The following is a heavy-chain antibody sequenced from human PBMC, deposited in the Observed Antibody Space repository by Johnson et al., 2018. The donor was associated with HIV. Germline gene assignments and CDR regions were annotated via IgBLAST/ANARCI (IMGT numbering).Heavy chain of an antibody. V-gene: IGHV3-30*19. CDR1: GFTFSTYG. CDR3: ASRGVVVTAIPKFGAFDI. D-gene: IGHD2-21*02. Sequence: QVQLVESGGGVVQPGRYLRLSCAASGFTFSTYGMNWVRQTPGKGLEWVAVVSYHGSNKYYADSVKGRFTISRDNAKNSLYLQMNSLRAEDTAVYYCASRGVVVTAIPKFGAFDIWGQGTLVTVSS. CDR2: VSYHGSNK. J-gene: IGHJ3*02.